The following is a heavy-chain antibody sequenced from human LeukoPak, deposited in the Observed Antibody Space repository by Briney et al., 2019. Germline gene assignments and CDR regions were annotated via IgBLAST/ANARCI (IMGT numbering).Heavy chain of an antibody. D-gene: IGHD3-16*01. V-gene: IGHV4-39*01. Sequence: TSETLSLTCTVSGGSISSSSYYWGWIRQPPGKGLEWIGRIYYSGSTYYNPSLKSRVTISVDTSKNQFSLKLGSVTAADTAVYYCARQTEGGGRWGFDYWGQGTLVTVSS. CDR1: GGSISSSSYY. CDR3: ARQTEGGGRWGFDY. J-gene: IGHJ4*02. CDR2: IYYSGST.